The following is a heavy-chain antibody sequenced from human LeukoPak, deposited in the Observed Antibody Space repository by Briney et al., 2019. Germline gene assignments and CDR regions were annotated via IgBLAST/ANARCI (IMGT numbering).Heavy chain of an antibody. Sequence: SQTLSLTCTVSGGSITSGDYYWSWIRQPPGKGLEWIGYIYYSGSTYYNPSLKSRVTISVDTSTNQFSLKLSSVTAADTVVYYCARDFRTYSYGYVDYWGQGTLVTVSS. CDR3: ARDFRTYSYGYVDY. D-gene: IGHD5-18*01. CDR2: IYYSGST. CDR1: GGSITSGDYY. V-gene: IGHV4-30-4*01. J-gene: IGHJ4*02.